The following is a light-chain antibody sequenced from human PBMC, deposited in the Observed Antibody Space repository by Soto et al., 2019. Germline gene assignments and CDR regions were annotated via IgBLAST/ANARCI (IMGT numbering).Light chain of an antibody. V-gene: IGLV1-40*01. CDR1: SSNIGAGYD. CDR2: NYA. CDR3: QSYDNSLRAWV. J-gene: IGLJ3*02. Sequence: QSVLTQPPSVSGAPGQGVTISCTGSSSNIGAGYDVHWYQHLPGTAPKLLMYNYANRPSGVPDRISGSSSATSASLAITGLLAEDEADYYCQSYDNSLRAWVFGGGTKVTV.